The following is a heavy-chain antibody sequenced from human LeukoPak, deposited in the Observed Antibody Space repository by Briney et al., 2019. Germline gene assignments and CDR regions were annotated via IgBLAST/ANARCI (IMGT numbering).Heavy chain of an antibody. CDR3: AKAPVITIFGVVTYNWFDP. V-gene: IGHV3-23*01. CDR2: ISGSGGST. D-gene: IGHD3-3*01. CDR1: GFALSGIT. Sequence: GGSLRLSCVASGFALSGITMSWVRQAPGKGLEWVSAISGSGGSTYYADSVKGRFTISRDNSKNTLYLQMNSLRAEDTAVYYCAKAPVITIFGVVTYNWFDPWGQGTLVTVSS. J-gene: IGHJ5*02.